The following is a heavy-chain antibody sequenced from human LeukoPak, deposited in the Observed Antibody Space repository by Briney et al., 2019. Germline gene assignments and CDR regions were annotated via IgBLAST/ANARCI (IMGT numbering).Heavy chain of an antibody. CDR1: GFTFSSYW. V-gene: IGHV3-9*01. CDR3: AKADYYDSSGYYSVGAFDI. D-gene: IGHD3-22*01. Sequence: GGSLRLSCAASGFTFSSYWMSWVRQAPGKGLEWVSGISWNSGSIGYADSVKGRFTISRDNAKNSLYLQMNSLRAEDTALYYCAKADYYDSSGYYSVGAFDIWGQGTMVTVSS. J-gene: IGHJ3*02. CDR2: ISWNSGSI.